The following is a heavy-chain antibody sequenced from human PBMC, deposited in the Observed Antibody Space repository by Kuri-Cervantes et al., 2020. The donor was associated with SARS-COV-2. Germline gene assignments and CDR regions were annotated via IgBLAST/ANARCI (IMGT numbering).Heavy chain of an antibody. CDR3: TSTHYYDNSRNIPNY. Sequence: GESLKISCAASGFTFSSYSMNWVRQAPGKGLEWVGRIKSKTDGATTDYAAPVKGRFTISRDDSKNTLYLQMNSLKTENTAVYFCTSTHYYDNSRNIPNYWGQGALVTVSS. D-gene: IGHD3-22*01. CDR1: GFTFSSYS. CDR2: IKSKTDGATT. J-gene: IGHJ4*02. V-gene: IGHV3-15*01.